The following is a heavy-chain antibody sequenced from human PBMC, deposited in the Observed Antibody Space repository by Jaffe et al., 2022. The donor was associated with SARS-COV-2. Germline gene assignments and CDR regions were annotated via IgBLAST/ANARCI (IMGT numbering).Heavy chain of an antibody. CDR3: AGDFGDYDFYYMDV. J-gene: IGHJ6*03. CDR1: GGSVSSGSYY. CDR2: IYYSGST. V-gene: IGHV4-61*01. D-gene: IGHD3-10*01. Sequence: QVQLQESGPGLVKPSETLSLTCTVSGGSVSSGSYYWSWIRQPPGKGLEWIGYIYYSGSTNYNPSLKSRVTISVDTSKNQFSLKLSSVTAADTAVYYCAGDFGDYDFYYMDVWGKGTTVTVSS.